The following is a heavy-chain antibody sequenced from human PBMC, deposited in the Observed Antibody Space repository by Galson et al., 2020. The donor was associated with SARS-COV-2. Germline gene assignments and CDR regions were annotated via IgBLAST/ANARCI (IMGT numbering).Heavy chain of an antibody. CDR2: IGTAGDT. Sequence: GESLKISCAASGFTFSSYDMHWVRQATGKGLEWVSAIGTAGDTYYPGSVKGRFTISRENAKNSLYLQMNSLRAGDTAVYYCARGLSRVTMVRGVPYWFDPWGQGTLVTVSS. J-gene: IGHJ5*02. V-gene: IGHV3-13*01. D-gene: IGHD3-10*01. CDR3: ARGLSRVTMVRGVPYWFDP. CDR1: GFTFSSYD.